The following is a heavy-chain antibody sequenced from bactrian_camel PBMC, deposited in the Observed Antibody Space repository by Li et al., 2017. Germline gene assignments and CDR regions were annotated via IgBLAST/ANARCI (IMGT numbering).Heavy chain of an antibody. J-gene: IGHJ4*01. CDR2: IYTGGGDT. D-gene: IGHD5*01. CDR1: RDRYSVYC. CDR3: AARSRGFTCRAKDEYHV. V-gene: IGHV3S1*01. Sequence: HVQLVESGGGSVQAGGSLRHSCTASRDRYSVYCMAWFRQAPGKEREGLAAIYTGGGDTDYADSVKDRFTVSQDNAKNTIYLQMDSLKPEDTAMYFCAARSRGFTCRAKDEYHVWGQGTQVTVS.